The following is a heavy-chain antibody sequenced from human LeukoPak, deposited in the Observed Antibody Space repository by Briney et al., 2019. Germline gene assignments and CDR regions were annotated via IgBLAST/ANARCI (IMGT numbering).Heavy chain of an antibody. CDR2: ISYDGSNK. CDR3: AKSTGTSPDY. V-gene: IGHV3-30*18. CDR1: GFTFSSYG. D-gene: IGHD1-14*01. Sequence: PGGSLRLSCAASGFTFSSYGMHWVRQAPGKGLEWVAVISYDGSNKYYADSVKGRFTISRDNSKNTLYLQMNSLRAEDTAVYYCAKSTGTSPDYWGRGTLVTVSS. J-gene: IGHJ4*02.